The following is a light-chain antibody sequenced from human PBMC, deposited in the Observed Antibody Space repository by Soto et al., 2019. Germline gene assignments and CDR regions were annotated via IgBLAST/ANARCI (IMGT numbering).Light chain of an antibody. Sequence: QSALTQPASVSGSPGQSITISCTGTSSDVGGYNYVSWYQQHPDKAPKLILYEVTIRPSGVSNRFSGSKSGHTASLTISGLQTEDEADYYCSSYAGSNIVLFGGGTKLTVL. CDR3: SSYAGSNIVL. V-gene: IGLV2-14*01. J-gene: IGLJ2*01. CDR1: SSDVGGYNY. CDR2: EVT.